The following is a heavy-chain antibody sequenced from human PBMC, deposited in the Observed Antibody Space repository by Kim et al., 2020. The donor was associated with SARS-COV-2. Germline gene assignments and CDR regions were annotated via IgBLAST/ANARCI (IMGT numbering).Heavy chain of an antibody. D-gene: IGHD6-13*01. Sequence: GGSLRLSCEASGFAFSNYAMSWVRQVPGKGLEWVSNIFGSGSNTYHADFVKGRFTISKDNSKNTLYLQMNSLRPEDTAIYYCARDVHSSSWTFFWYFALWGRGTLVTVSS. CDR1: GFAFSNYA. J-gene: IGHJ2*01. CDR3: ARDVHSSSWTFFWYFAL. V-gene: IGHV3-23*01. CDR2: IFGSGSNT.